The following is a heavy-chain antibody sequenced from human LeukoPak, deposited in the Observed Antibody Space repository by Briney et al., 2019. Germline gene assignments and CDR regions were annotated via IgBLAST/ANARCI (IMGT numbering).Heavy chain of an antibody. CDR3: ARGHMVRGVIITHFDY. CDR1: GYTFTSYD. Sequence: ASVKVSCKASGYTFTSYDINWVRQATGQGLEWMGWMNPNSGNTGYAQKFQGRVTITRNTSISTAYMELSSLRSEDTAVYYCARGHMVRGVIITHFDYWGQGTLVTVSS. J-gene: IGHJ4*02. D-gene: IGHD3-10*01. CDR2: MNPNSGNT. V-gene: IGHV1-8*03.